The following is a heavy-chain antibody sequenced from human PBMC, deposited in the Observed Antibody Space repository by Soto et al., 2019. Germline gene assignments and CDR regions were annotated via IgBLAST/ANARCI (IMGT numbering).Heavy chain of an antibody. J-gene: IGHJ6*02. CDR2: INPNSGGT. CDR3: ARAGEDIVVVPAAKQDYYYYGMDV. V-gene: IGHV1-2*04. CDR1: GYTFTGYY. D-gene: IGHD2-2*01. Sequence: ASVKVSCKASGYTFTGYYMHWVRQAPGQRLEWMGWINPNSGGTNYAQKFQGWVTMTRDTSISTAYMELSRLRSDDTAVYYCARAGEDIVVVPAAKQDYYYYGMDVWGQGTTVTVSS.